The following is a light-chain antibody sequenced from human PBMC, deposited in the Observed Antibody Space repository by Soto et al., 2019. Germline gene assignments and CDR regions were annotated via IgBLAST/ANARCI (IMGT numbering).Light chain of an antibody. CDR3: QQYNSYSLT. CDR1: QSISSW. CDR2: DAS. J-gene: IGKJ4*01. V-gene: IGKV1-5*01. Sequence: DIQMTQSPSTLSASVGDRVTITCRASQSISSWLAWYQQKPGKAPKLLIYDASSLESGVPSRFSGSGSGTEFTLTISSLQPDNFATYYCQQYNSYSLTFGGGTKVEIK.